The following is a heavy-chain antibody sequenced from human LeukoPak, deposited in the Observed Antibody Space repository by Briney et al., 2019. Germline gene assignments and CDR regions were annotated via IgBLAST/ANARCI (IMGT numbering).Heavy chain of an antibody. CDR3: ARQTGSYDAMDV. CDR2: IEPSDSYT. CDR1: GYSFSSYW. J-gene: IGHJ6*02. Sequence: GESLKISCKGSGYSFSSYWISWVRQMPGKGLEWMGRIEPSDSYTNYSPSLQGHVTISADKSISTAYLQWSSLKASDTAIYYCARQTGSYDAMDVWGQGTTVTVSS. V-gene: IGHV5-10-1*01.